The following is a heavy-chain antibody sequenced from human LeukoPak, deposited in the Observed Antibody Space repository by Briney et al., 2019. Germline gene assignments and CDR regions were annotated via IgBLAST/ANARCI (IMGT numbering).Heavy chain of an antibody. Sequence: GGSLRLSCVGSTFIFGSYSMNWVRQAPGKGLEWVSYISETSSHRYYADSVKARLTISRDNSNNTLNLQMDSLTVEDTAVYYCAKDHTAKDNYFDYWGQGTLVTVSS. D-gene: IGHD5-18*01. CDR3: AKDHTAKDNYFDY. J-gene: IGHJ4*02. CDR1: TFIFGSYS. V-gene: IGHV3-21*01. CDR2: ISETSSHR.